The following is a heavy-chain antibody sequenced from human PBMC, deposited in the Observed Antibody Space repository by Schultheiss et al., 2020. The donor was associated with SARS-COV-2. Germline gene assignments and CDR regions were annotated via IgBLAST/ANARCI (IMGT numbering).Heavy chain of an antibody. CDR1: GFTFSSYG. Sequence: GGSLRLSCAASGFTFSSYGMHWVRQAPGKGLEFVASIRNSGRDIYYADSMQGRFTVSRDNANNSLYLQMHSLRAEDTAVYYCVRDRSWWTPYNCFDLWGRGTLVTVSS. CDR2: IRNSGRDI. D-gene: IGHD2-15*01. V-gene: IGHV3-21*01. J-gene: IGHJ5*02. CDR3: VRDRSWWTPYNCFDL.